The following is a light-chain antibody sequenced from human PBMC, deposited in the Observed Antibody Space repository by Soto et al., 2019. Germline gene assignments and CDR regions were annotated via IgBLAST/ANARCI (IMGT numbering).Light chain of an antibody. CDR3: AAWDDTLSCLV. V-gene: IGLV1-47*01. J-gene: IGLJ2*01. Sequence: QSVLTQPPSASGTPGQTVTISCSGGSSNIGSNYVYWYQQLPGTAPRLLMYRADQRPSGVPDRFSGSKSGTSASLAISGLRSEDEADYYCAAWDDTLSCLVFGGGTQLTVL. CDR1: SSNIGSNY. CDR2: RAD.